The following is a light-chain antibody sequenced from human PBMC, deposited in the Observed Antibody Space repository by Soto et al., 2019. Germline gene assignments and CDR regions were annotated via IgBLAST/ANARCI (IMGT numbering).Light chain of an antibody. J-gene: IGKJ1*01. CDR1: QSISLS. V-gene: IGKV1-5*01. Sequence: DIRMTQSPSTLSAFVGDRVTITCRASQSISLSLAWYQQKPGKAPDLLISDASNLERGVPSRFSGSGSGTEFTLSISSLQPDDFATYYCQQYNSHWTFGPGTKV. CDR3: QQYNSHWT. CDR2: DAS.